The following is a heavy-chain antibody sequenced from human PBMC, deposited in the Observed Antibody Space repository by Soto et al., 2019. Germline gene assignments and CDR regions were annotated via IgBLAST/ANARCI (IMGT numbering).Heavy chain of an antibody. Sequence: EVPLVESGGGLVKPGGSLRLSCAASGFTFSNAWMNWVRQAPGKGLEWVGRIKSKTDGGTTDYAAPVKGRFTISRDDSKNTLYLQMNSLKTEDTAVYYCTTRIAVAGTTTDDWGQGTLVTVSS. CDR3: TTRIAVAGTTTDD. D-gene: IGHD6-19*01. J-gene: IGHJ4*02. CDR1: GFTFSNAW. CDR2: IKSKTDGGTT. V-gene: IGHV3-15*07.